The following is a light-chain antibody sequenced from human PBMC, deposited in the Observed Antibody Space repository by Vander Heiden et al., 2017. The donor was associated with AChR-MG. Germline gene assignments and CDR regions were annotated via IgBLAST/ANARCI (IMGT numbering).Light chain of an antibody. CDR2: DAS. CDR1: QRVSRY. Sequence: EIVLTQSPATLSLSPGERATLSCRASQRVSRYLAWYQHKPGQAPRLLIYDASTRASGILARFSGSGSGTDFTLTISSLEPEDFAVYYCQQRTNWPLTFGGGTKVEIK. V-gene: IGKV3-11*01. J-gene: IGKJ4*01. CDR3: QQRTNWPLT.